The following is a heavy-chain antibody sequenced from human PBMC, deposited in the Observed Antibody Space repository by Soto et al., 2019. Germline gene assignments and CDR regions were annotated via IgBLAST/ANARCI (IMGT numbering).Heavy chain of an antibody. J-gene: IGHJ6*02. CDR3: AAAAENNCSGLASYYDMNI. CDR1: GFGCKNYA. D-gene: IGHD2-15*01. Sequence: GGYLRLSCAASGFGCKNYAVNWFRLTPDKGLDQRAIISFYCHNKYYSDYVKGRFTISRDNSKSTWALEMSSLRPEDTGLYYCAAAAENNCSGLASYYDMNIWGQGTTVTISS. V-gene: IGHV3-30-3*01. CDR2: ISFYCHNK.